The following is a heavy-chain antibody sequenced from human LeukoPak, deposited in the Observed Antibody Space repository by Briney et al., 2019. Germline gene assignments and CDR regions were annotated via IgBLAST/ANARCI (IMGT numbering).Heavy chain of an antibody. CDR3: ARVGRLVNFDY. V-gene: IGHV1-18*01. CDR1: GYTFTSYG. CDR2: ISAYNGNT. D-gene: IGHD3-16*01. Sequence: ASVTVSCTASGYTFTSYGISWVRQAPRQGLEWMGWISAYNGNTNYAQKLQGRVTMTTDISTSTAYMELRSLRSDDTAVYYCARVGRLVNFDYWGQGTLVTVSS. J-gene: IGHJ4*02.